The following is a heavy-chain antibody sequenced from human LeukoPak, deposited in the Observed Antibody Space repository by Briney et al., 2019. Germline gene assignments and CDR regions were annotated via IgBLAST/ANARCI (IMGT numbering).Heavy chain of an antibody. V-gene: IGHV4-59*01. CDR2: IHYSGST. CDR3: ARDRQHRDGFDV. J-gene: IGHJ3*01. CDR1: GASISVYY. Sequence: PSETLSLTCTVSGASISVYYWSWVRQAPGEGLEWIGYIHYSGSTNYNPSLKSRVTMSVDTSKNQFSLNLSSLTAADTAVYFCARDRQHRDGFDVWGQGTMVTVSS.